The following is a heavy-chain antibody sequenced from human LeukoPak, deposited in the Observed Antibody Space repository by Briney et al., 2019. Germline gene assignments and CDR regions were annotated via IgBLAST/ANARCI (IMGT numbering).Heavy chain of an antibody. D-gene: IGHD3-16*01. V-gene: IGHV1-18*01. CDR1: GYTFTSYG. CDR3: ARDEFIYVWGSPNY. J-gene: IGHJ4*02. CDR2: ISAYNGNT. Sequence: GASVKVSCKASGYTFTSYGISWVRQAPGQGLEWMGWISAYNGNTNYAQKLQGRVTMTTDTSTSTAYMELRSLRSDDTAVYYCARDEFIYVWGSPNYWGQGTLVTVSS.